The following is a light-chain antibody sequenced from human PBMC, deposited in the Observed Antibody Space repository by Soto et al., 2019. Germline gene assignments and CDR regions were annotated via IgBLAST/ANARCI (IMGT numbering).Light chain of an antibody. Sequence: DIQMTQSPSSLSASVGDRVTITCRASQSISSYLNWYQQKPGKAPKLLIYASSSLQSGVPSRFSGSGSGTHFTLTISSLQPEDFATYYCQQSYSTPPGTFGGGTKVEIK. CDR3: QQSYSTPPGT. V-gene: IGKV1-39*01. CDR2: ASS. J-gene: IGKJ4*01. CDR1: QSISSY.